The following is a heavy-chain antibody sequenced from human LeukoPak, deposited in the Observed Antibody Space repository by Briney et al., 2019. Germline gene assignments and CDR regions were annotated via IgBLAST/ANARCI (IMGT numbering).Heavy chain of an antibody. J-gene: IGHJ4*02. CDR1: GFTFSSYG. Sequence: PGGSLRLSCAASGFTFSSYGMHWVRQAPGKGLEWVAVISYDGSNKYYADSVKGRFTISRDNSKNTLYLQMNSLRAEDTAVYYCAKDKDSTNWYFDYWGQGTLVTVSS. V-gene: IGHV3-30*18. CDR2: ISYDGSNK. D-gene: IGHD2-15*01. CDR3: AKDKDSTNWYFDY.